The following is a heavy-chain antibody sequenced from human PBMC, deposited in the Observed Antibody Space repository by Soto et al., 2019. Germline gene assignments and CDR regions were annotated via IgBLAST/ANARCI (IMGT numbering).Heavy chain of an antibody. Sequence: GESLKISCKGSGYSFTSYWIGWVRQMPGKGLEWMGIIYPGDSDTRYSPSFQGQVTISADKSISTAYLQWSSLKASDTAMYYCARGYCSGGSCYRPIWFDPWGQGTLVTVS. J-gene: IGHJ5*02. CDR2: IYPGDSDT. CDR1: GYSFTSYW. V-gene: IGHV5-51*01. CDR3: ARGYCSGGSCYRPIWFDP. D-gene: IGHD2-15*01.